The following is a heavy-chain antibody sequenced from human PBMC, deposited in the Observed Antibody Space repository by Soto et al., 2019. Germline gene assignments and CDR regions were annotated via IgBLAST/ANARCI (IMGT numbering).Heavy chain of an antibody. D-gene: IGHD3-22*01. CDR3: AKDRGYLAFDY. J-gene: IGHJ4*02. Sequence: PGGSLRLSCAASGFTFSSYGMHWVCQAPGKGLEWVAVISYDGSNKYYADSVKGRFTISRDNSKNTLYLQMNSLRAEDTAVYYCAKDRGYLAFDYWGQGTLVTVSS. CDR1: GFTFSSYG. CDR2: ISYDGSNK. V-gene: IGHV3-30*18.